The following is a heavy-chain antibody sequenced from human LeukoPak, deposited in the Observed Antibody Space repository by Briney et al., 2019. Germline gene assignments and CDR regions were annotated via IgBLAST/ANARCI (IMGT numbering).Heavy chain of an antibody. CDR2: IYYSGST. CDR3: ARDLGLGSRTVTPRFYYFDY. J-gene: IGHJ4*02. CDR1: GGSISSDLYY. D-gene: IGHD4-17*01. Sequence: SETLSLTCTVSGGSISSDLYYWNWIRQPPGKGLEWIGYIYYSGSTNYNPSLKSRVTISVDTSKNQFSLKLSSVTAADTAVYYCARDLGLGSRTVTPRFYYFDYWGQGTLVTVSS. V-gene: IGHV4-61*01.